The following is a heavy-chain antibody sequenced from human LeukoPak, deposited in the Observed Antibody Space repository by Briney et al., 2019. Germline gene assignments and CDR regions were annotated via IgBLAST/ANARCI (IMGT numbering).Heavy chain of an antibody. J-gene: IGHJ4*02. CDR2: MNPNSGNK. Sequence: ASVKVSCKASGYTFTSYDINWVRQATGQGLEWMGWMNPNSGNKGYAQKFQGRVTMTRDTSISTAYMELSSLRSEDTAVYYCARYCSGGSCYSRGDYWGQGTLVTVSS. D-gene: IGHD2-15*01. V-gene: IGHV1-8*01. CDR1: GYTFTSYD. CDR3: ARYCSGGSCYSRGDY.